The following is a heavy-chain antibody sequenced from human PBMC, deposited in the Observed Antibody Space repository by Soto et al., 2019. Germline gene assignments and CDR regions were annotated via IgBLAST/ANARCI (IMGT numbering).Heavy chain of an antibody. D-gene: IGHD5-18*01. CDR1: GDSINNYY. Sequence: SETLSLTCTVSGDSINNYYWSWIRQPPGKGLEWIGYIHYSGSTNYSPSLKSRVTISLDTSNNQFSLKLKSVTTADTAVYYCTRVRGYIGGFPYDYWGQGTLVTVSS. J-gene: IGHJ4*02. CDR3: TRVRGYIGGFPYDY. V-gene: IGHV4-59*12. CDR2: IHYSGST.